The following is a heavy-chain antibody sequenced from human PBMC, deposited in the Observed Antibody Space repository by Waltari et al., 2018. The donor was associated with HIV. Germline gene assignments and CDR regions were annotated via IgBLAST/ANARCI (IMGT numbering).Heavy chain of an antibody. Sequence: QLQLQESGPGLVKPSETLSLTCTVSGGSISSSGYYWGWIRQPPGKGLKWIGSISYSATTYYNTSLKSRVTISVDTSKNQFSLKLSSVTAADTAVYYCARHLNWNYGQADYWGQGTLVTVSS. J-gene: IGHJ4*02. D-gene: IGHD1-7*01. CDR1: GGSISSSGYY. CDR2: ISYSATT. V-gene: IGHV4-39*01. CDR3: ARHLNWNYGQADY.